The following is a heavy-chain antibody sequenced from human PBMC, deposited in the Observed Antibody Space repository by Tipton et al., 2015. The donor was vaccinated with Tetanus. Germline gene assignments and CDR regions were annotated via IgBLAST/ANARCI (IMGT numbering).Heavy chain of an antibody. J-gene: IGHJ4*02. V-gene: IGHV4-39*02. CDR3: AEGRRFCSSNSCHEYYFDS. CDR1: GGSISSGSYY. Sequence: GLVKPSQTLSLTCTVSGGSISSGSYYWAWIRQPPGKGLEWIGSVFDSGTSYYNPSLKSRVTISVDTSKNHFSLRLSSVTAAETAVYYCAEGRRFCSSNSCHEYYFDSWGRGTLVTVSS. CDR2: VFDSGTS. D-gene: IGHD2-2*01.